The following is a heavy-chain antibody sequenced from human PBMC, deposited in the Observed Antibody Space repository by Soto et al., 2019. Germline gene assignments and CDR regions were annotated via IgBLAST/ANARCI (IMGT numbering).Heavy chain of an antibody. CDR1: GFTFDDYA. J-gene: IGHJ4*02. CDR2: ISWNSGSV. D-gene: IGHD6-19*01. V-gene: IGHV3-9*01. Sequence: GGSLRLSCAASGFTFDDYAMHWVRQAPGKGLEWVSGISWNSGSVGYADSVKGRFTISRDNAKNSLYLQMNSLRAEDTALYYCAKDFRRIPVAAWGFDYWGQGTLVTVSS. CDR3: AKDFRRIPVAAWGFDY.